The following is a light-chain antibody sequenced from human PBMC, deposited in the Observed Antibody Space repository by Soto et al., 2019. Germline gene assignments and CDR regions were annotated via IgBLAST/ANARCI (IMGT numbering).Light chain of an antibody. CDR3: QQYYSTPLT. V-gene: IGKV4-1*01. J-gene: IGKJ4*01. CDR2: WAS. CDR1: QSVLYSSNNKNY. Sequence: DFVMTQSPDSLAVSLGERATINCRSSQSVLYSSNNKNYLAWYQQKPGQPPKLLIYWASTRESGVPDRFSGSGSGTDFTLTINSLQAEDVAVYYCQQYYSTPLTFGGGTKVESK.